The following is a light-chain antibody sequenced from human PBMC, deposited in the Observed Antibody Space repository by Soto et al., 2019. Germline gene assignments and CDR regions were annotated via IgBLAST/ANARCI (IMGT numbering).Light chain of an antibody. J-gene: IGLJ2*01. V-gene: IGLV2-11*01. CDR3: CSYAGSYVV. Sequence: QSALTQPRSVSGSPGQSVTISCTGTSSDFGGYNYVSWYQQHPGKAPKLMIYDVSKRPSGVPDRFSGSKSGKTASLTISGLQAEDEADYYCCSYAGSYVVFGGGTQLTVL. CDR2: DVS. CDR1: SSDFGGYNY.